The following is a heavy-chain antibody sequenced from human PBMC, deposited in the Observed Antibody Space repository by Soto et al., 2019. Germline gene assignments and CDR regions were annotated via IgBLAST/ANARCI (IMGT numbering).Heavy chain of an antibody. CDR1: GGSISSGGYY. CDR2: IYYSGST. CDR3: ARDTPMVRGHYYGMDV. J-gene: IGHJ6*02. D-gene: IGHD3-10*01. V-gene: IGHV4-31*03. Sequence: QVQLQESGPGLVKPSQTLSLTCTVSGGSISSGGYYWSWIRQHPGKGLEWIGYIYYSGSTYYNPSLKSRVTISVDTSKNQFSLKLSSVTAADTAVYYCARDTPMVRGHYYGMDVWGQGTTVTVSS.